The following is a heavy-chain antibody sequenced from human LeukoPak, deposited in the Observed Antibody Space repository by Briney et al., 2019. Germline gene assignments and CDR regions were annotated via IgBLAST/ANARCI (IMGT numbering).Heavy chain of an antibody. D-gene: IGHD3-10*01. CDR2: IYYSGST. V-gene: IGHV4-39*07. CDR3: ARDRGSGGHTVAP. Sequence: SETLSLTCTVSGGSISSSSYYWGWIRQPPGKGLEWIGSIYYSGSTYYNPSLKSRVTISVDTSKNQFSLKLSSVTAADTAVYYCARDRGSGGHTVAPWGQGTLVTVSS. CDR1: GGSISSSSYY. J-gene: IGHJ5*02.